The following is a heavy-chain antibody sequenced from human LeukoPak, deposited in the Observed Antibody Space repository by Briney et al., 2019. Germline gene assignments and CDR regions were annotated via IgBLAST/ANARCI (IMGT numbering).Heavy chain of an antibody. CDR2: IVVGSGNT. V-gene: IGHV1-58*02. CDR3: AAQSIAAAGMDY. J-gene: IGHJ4*02. Sequence: SVKVSCKASGFTFTSSAMQWVRQARGQRLEWIGWIVVGSGNTNYAQKFQERVTITRDMSTSTAYMELSSLRSEDTAVYYCAAQSIAAAGMDYWGKGTLVTVSS. D-gene: IGHD6-13*01. CDR1: GFTFTSSA.